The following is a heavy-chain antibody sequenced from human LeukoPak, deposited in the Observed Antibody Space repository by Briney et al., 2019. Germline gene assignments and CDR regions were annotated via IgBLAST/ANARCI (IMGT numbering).Heavy chain of an antibody. CDR2: IYYSGST. V-gene: IGHV4-59*01. Sequence: SQTLSLTCTVSGGSISSYYWSWIRQPPGKGLEWIGYIYYSGSTNYNPSLKSRVTISVDTSKNQFSLKLSSVNAADTAVYYCAREKSGIAVAGEAFDIWGQGTMVTVSS. J-gene: IGHJ3*02. CDR1: GGSISSYY. D-gene: IGHD6-19*01. CDR3: AREKSGIAVAGEAFDI.